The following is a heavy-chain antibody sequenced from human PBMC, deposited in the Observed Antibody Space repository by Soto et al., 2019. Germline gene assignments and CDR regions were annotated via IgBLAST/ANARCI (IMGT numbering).Heavy chain of an antibody. D-gene: IGHD6-6*01. V-gene: IGHV4-31*03. CDR1: GASMSSGGYY. J-gene: IGHJ5*02. CDR2: IYYSGST. CDR3: ARDRHNNFFDP. Sequence: QVQLQESGPGLVKPSQTLSLTCTVSGASMSSGGYYWTWIRQSPGKGLEWIGYIYYSGSTYYNPSLVSRVAISLDTSRSQFSLTLHSVTAADTAISSCARDRHNNFFDPWGQGTLVTVSS.